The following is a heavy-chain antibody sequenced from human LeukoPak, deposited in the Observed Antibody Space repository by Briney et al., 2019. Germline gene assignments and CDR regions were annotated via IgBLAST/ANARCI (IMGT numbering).Heavy chain of an antibody. Sequence: GGSLRLSCAASGFTFCSYSMNWVRQAPGKGLEWVSSISSSSSYIYYADSVKGRFTISRDNAKNSLYLQMNSLRAEDTAVYYCARDYRRYYYDSSGYYPGDYWGQGTLVTVSS. CDR3: ARDYRRYYYDSSGYYPGDY. D-gene: IGHD3-22*01. CDR1: GFTFCSYS. CDR2: ISSSSSYI. V-gene: IGHV3-21*01. J-gene: IGHJ4*02.